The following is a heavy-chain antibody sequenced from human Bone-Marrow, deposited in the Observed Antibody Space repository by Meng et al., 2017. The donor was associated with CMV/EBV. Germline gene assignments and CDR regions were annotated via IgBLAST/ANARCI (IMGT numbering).Heavy chain of an antibody. V-gene: IGHV1-8*01. D-gene: IGHD1-1*01. Sequence: ASVKVSCKAAGGTLSNYAISWVRQATGQGLEWMGWMNPTSGNTGYAQKFQGRVIMTRNTSISTAYMELSSLRSEDTAVYYCARETGSKDFDYWGQGTLVTVSS. CDR1: GGTLSNYA. J-gene: IGHJ4*02. CDR2: MNPTSGNT. CDR3: ARETGSKDFDY.